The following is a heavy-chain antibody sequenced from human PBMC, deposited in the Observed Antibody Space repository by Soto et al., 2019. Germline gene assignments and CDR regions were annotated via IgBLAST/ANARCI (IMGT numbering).Heavy chain of an antibody. Sequence: GGSLRLSCTGSGFTFSSFTMTWVRQGPGKGLEWVSSISSSSYIYFADSLKGRFTISRDNAKNSLYLQMNSLRAEDTAVYYCARDIGEMSAVWGQGTQVTVSS. CDR2: ISSSSYI. CDR3: ARDIGEMSAV. CDR1: GFTFSSFT. D-gene: IGHD3-10*01. V-gene: IGHV3-21*06. J-gene: IGHJ4*02.